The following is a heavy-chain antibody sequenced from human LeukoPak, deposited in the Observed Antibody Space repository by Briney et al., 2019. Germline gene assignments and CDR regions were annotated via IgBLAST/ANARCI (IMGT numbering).Heavy chain of an antibody. CDR3: ARIFRGAYFDY. CDR1: GGSISSYY. V-gene: IGHV4-59*01. CDR2: IHLSGST. Sequence: SETLSLTCTVSGGSISSYYWSWIGQPPGKGLEWIGYIHLSGSTNYNPSLKSRVTVSDDKSKNQFSLKLSSVTAADTAVYYCARIFRGAYFDYWGQGTLVTVSS. D-gene: IGHD3-10*01. J-gene: IGHJ4*02.